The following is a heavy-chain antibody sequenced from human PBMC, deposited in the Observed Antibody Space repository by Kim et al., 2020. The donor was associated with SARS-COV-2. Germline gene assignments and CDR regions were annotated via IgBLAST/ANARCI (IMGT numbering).Heavy chain of an antibody. CDR3: AKDLPGYCSSTSCSNY. CDR1: GFTFSSYA. V-gene: IGHV3-23*01. D-gene: IGHD2-2*01. Sequence: GGSLRLSCAASGFTFSSYAMSWVRQAPGKGLEWVSAISGSGGSTYYADSVKGRFTISRDNSKNTLYLQMNSLRAEDTAVYYCAKDLPGYCSSTSCSNYWGQGTLVTVSS. J-gene: IGHJ4*02. CDR2: ISGSGGST.